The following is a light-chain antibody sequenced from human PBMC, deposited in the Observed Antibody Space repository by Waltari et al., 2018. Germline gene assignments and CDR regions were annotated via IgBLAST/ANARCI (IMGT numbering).Light chain of an antibody. CDR2: GVS. Sequence: EIVLTKSPGNLSLSPGERATLSCRASQSVGTSLAWYRQQQGGQAPRLLIYGVSIRATGISDRFSGSGFGTDFSLTISGLEPEDSAVYYCQHYVRLPVTFGQGTTVEIK. CDR1: QSVGTS. CDR3: QHYVRLPVT. V-gene: IGKV3-20*01. J-gene: IGKJ1*01.